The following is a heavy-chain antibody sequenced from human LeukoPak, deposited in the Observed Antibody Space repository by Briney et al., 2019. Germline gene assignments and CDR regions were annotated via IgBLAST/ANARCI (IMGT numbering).Heavy chain of an antibody. CDR2: ISYDGSKK. V-gene: IGHV3-30*18. Sequence: GGSLRLSCAASGFTFSMYGMHWVRQAPDKGLDGVAVISYDGSKKYYVDSVKGRFTISRDNSKNTLYLQMNSLRAEDTAIYYCAKDSYGSGSYPSLFNYWGHGTLVTVSS. CDR3: AKDSYGSGSYPSLFNY. D-gene: IGHD3-10*01. J-gene: IGHJ4*01. CDR1: GFTFSMYG.